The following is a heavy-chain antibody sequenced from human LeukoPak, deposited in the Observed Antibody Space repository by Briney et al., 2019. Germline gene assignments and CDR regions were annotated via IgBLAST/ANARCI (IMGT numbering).Heavy chain of an antibody. V-gene: IGHV4-34*01. CDR1: GGSFSGYY. J-gene: IGHJ4*02. Sequence: SETLSLTCAVYGGSFSGYYWSWIRQPPGKGLEWIGEINHSGSTNYNPSLKSRVTISVDTSENQFSLKLSSVTAADTAVYYCARQRVAAAGFDYWGQGTLVTVSS. CDR3: ARQRVAAAGFDY. D-gene: IGHD6-13*01. CDR2: INHSGST.